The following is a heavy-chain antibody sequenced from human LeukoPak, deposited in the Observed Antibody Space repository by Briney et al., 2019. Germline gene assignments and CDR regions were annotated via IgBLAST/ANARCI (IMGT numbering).Heavy chain of an antibody. CDR2: IYYSGST. CDR3: ARVLTIFGVANYNWFDP. V-gene: IGHV4-59*01. D-gene: IGHD3-3*01. Sequence: PSETLSLTCTVSGGSISSYYWSWIRQPPGKGLEWIGYIYYSGSTSYNPSLKSRVTISVDTSKNQFSLKLSSVTAADTAVYYCARVLTIFGVANYNWFDPWGQGTLVTVSS. J-gene: IGHJ5*02. CDR1: GGSISSYY.